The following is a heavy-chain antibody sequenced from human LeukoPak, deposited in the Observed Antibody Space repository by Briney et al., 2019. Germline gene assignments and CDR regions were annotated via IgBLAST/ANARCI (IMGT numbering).Heavy chain of an antibody. CDR2: FDPEDGET. V-gene: IGHV1-24*01. CDR1: GYTLTELS. D-gene: IGHD6-13*01. CDR3: ATDLTYSSSSVRAFDI. Sequence: ASVKVSCKVSGYTLTELSMHWVRQAPGKGLEWMGGFDPEDGETIYAQKFQGRVTMTEDTSTDTAYMELSSLRSEDTAVYYCATDLTYSSSSVRAFDIWGQGTMVTVSS. J-gene: IGHJ3*02.